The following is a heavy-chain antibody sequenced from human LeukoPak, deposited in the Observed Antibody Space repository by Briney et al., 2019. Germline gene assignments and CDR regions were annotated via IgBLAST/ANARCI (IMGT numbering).Heavy chain of an antibody. CDR1: GYTFTSYD. CDR3: ARASTLEPRIVGASGAFDI. J-gene: IGHJ3*02. CDR2: MNPNSGNT. V-gene: IGHV1-8*01. D-gene: IGHD1-26*01. Sequence: ASVKVSCKASGYTFTSYDINWVRQATGQGLEWMGWMNPNSGNTGYAQKFQGRVTMTRNTSISTAYMELSSLRSEDTAVYYCARASTLEPRIVGASGAFDIWDQGTMVTVSS.